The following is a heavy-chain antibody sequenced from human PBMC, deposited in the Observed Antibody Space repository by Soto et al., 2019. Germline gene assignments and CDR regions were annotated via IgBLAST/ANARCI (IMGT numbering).Heavy chain of an antibody. D-gene: IGHD2-21*01. Sequence: VQLVQSGVEVKEPGASVKVSCKASGYRFTDYGISWVRQAPGQGLEWMAWISTRDDNKEYAQRFQGRVTLTRDTSTTTVLMELRSLRSDDTAVFYCAREYCDHGRCYDPDYWGQGTLVTVSS. CDR3: AREYCDHGRCYDPDY. CDR1: GYRFTDYG. V-gene: IGHV1-18*04. J-gene: IGHJ4*02. CDR2: ISTRDDNK.